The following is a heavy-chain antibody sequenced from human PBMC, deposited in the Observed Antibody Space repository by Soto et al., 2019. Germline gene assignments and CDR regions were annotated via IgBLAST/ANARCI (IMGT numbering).Heavy chain of an antibody. CDR1: GCTFTGYY. V-gene: IGHV1-2*04. CDR3: ARDARGDEAPMDY. D-gene: IGHD3-10*01. J-gene: IGHJ4*02. Sequence: ASMKVSCKASGCTFTGYYMHWVRQAPGQGLEWMGWINPNSGGTNYAQKFQGWVTMTRDTSISTAYMELSRLRSDDTAVYYCARDARGDEAPMDYWGQGTLVTVSS. CDR2: INPNSGGT.